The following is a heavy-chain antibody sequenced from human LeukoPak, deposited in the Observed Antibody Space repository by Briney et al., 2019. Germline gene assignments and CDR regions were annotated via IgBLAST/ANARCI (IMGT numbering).Heavy chain of an antibody. CDR3: ARALCSSTSCYWFEP. V-gene: IGHV4-30-2*01. Sequence: PSETLSLTCAVSGGSISSGGYSWSWIRQPPGKGLEWIGYIYHSGSTYYNPSLKSRVTISVDRSKNQFSLKLSSVTAADTAVYYCARALCSSTSCYWFEPWGQGTLVTVSS. CDR1: GGSISSGGYS. CDR2: IYHSGST. J-gene: IGHJ5*02. D-gene: IGHD2-2*01.